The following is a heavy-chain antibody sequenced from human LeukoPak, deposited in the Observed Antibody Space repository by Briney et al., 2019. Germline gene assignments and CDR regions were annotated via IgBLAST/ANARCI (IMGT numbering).Heavy chain of an antibody. J-gene: IGHJ6*02. CDR3: AKDDWVIAAAVRLYYYYYGMDV. CDR2: IRYDGGNK. V-gene: IGHV3-30*02. Sequence: HWVRQXXGKVLEWVAFIRYDGGNKYYADSVKGRFTISRDNSKNTLYLQMNSLRAEDTAVYYCAKDDWVIAAAVRLYYYYYGMDVWGQGTTVTVSS. D-gene: IGHD6-13*01.